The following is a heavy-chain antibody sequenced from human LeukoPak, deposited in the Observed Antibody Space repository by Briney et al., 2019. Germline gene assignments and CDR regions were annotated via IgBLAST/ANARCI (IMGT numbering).Heavy chain of an antibody. V-gene: IGHV3-30*18. CDR3: AKESSSSWLDY. CDR1: GFTFSSYG. Sequence: PGRSLRLSCAASGFTFSSYGMHWVRQAPGKGLEWVAVISYDGSNKYYADSVKGRLTISRDNSKNTLYLQMNSLRAEDTAVYYCAKESSSSWLDYRGQGTLVTVSS. D-gene: IGHD6-13*01. CDR2: ISYDGSNK. J-gene: IGHJ4*02.